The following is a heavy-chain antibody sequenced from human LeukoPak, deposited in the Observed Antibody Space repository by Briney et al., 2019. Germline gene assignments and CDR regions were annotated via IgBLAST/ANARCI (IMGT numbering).Heavy chain of an antibody. Sequence: SVKVSCKASGGTFSSYAISWVRQAPGQGLEWMGGIIPIFGTANYAQKFQGRVTITADESTSTAYMELSSLRSEDTAVYYCASGGIAAAGTKQFFDYWGQGTLVTVSS. CDR3: ASGGIAAAGTKQFFDY. D-gene: IGHD6-13*01. V-gene: IGHV1-69*13. J-gene: IGHJ4*02. CDR1: GGTFSSYA. CDR2: IIPIFGTA.